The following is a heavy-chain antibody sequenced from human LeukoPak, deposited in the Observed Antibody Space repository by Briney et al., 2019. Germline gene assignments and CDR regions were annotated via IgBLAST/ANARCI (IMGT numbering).Heavy chain of an antibody. Sequence: SETLSLTCTVSGGSISSYYWSWIRQPAGKVLEWIGRIYTSGSTNYNPSLKSQVTMSVDTSKNQFSLKLSSVTAADTAVYYCARELRPVDYGDYVAWYFDLWGRGTLVTVSS. CDR1: GGSISSYY. V-gene: IGHV4-4*07. D-gene: IGHD4-17*01. CDR2: IYTSGST. J-gene: IGHJ2*01. CDR3: ARELRPVDYGDYVAWYFDL.